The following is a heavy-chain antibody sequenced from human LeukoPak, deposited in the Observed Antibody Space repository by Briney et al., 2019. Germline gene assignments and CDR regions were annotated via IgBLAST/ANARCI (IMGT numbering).Heavy chain of an antibody. Sequence: SETLSLTCTVSGGSISSSSYYWSWIRQPPGKGLEWIGYIYYSGSTNYNPSLKSRVTISVDTSKNQFSLKLSSVTAADTAVYYCARAEGSGSYRPGAWFDPWGQGTLVTVSS. D-gene: IGHD3-10*01. V-gene: IGHV4-61*01. CDR3: ARAEGSGSYRPGAWFDP. CDR2: IYYSGST. CDR1: GGSISSSSYY. J-gene: IGHJ5*02.